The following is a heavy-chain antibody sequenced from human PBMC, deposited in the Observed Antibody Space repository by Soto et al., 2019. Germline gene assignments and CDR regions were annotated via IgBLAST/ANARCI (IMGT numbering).Heavy chain of an antibody. CDR3: ARVRDTAMASDDFDI. Sequence: QVQLVQSGAEVKKPGASVKVSCKASGYTFTSYYMHWVRQAPGQGLEWMGIINPSGGSTSYAQKFQGRVTMTRDTSTSTVYMELSSLRSEDTAVYYCARVRDTAMASDDFDIWGQGTMVTVSS. CDR2: INPSGGST. J-gene: IGHJ3*02. D-gene: IGHD5-18*01. V-gene: IGHV1-46*01. CDR1: GYTFTSYY.